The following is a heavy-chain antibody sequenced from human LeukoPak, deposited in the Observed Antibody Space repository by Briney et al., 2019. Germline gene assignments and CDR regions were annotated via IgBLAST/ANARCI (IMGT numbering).Heavy chain of an antibody. Sequence: GGSLRLSCAASGFTFSSYNMNWVRQAPGKGLEWVSSISSSSSYIYYADSVKGRFTISRDNAKNSLYLQMNSLRAEDTAVYYCARGSSLAHYFDYWGQGTLVTVSS. V-gene: IGHV3-21*01. J-gene: IGHJ4*02. CDR1: GFTFSSYN. D-gene: IGHD6-19*01. CDR3: ARGSSLAHYFDY. CDR2: ISSSSSYI.